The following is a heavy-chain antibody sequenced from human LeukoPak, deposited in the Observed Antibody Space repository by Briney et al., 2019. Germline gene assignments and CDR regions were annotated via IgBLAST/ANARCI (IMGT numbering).Heavy chain of an antibody. CDR1: GYTFTSYG. CDR3: ASSVPGYCSGGSCYPDSFDY. D-gene: IGHD2-15*01. CDR2: ISAYNGNT. V-gene: IGHV1-18*01. J-gene: IGHJ4*02. Sequence: GASVKVSCKASGYTFTSYGISWVRQAPGQGLEWMGWISAYNGNTNYAQKLQGRVTMTTDTSTSTAYMELRSLRSDDTAVYYCASSVPGYCSGGSCYPDSFDYWGQGTLVTVSS.